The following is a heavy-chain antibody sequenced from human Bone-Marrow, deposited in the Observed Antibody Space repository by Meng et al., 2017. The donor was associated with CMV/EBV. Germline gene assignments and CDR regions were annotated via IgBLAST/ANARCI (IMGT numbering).Heavy chain of an antibody. Sequence: GGSLRLSCAASGFTFSRYTMHWVRQAPGKGLEWVAFISYDGSNKNYADSVKGRFTISRDNSKNTLYLQMNSPRAEDTAVYYCARGYYYDSSGYSLRAFDIWGQGTLVTVSS. CDR3: ARGYYYDSSGYSLRAFDI. CDR2: ISYDGSNK. J-gene: IGHJ3*02. D-gene: IGHD3-22*01. V-gene: IGHV3-30-3*01. CDR1: GFTFSRYT.